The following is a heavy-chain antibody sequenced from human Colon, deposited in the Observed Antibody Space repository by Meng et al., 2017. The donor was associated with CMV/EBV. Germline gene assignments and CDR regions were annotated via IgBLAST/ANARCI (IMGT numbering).Heavy chain of an antibody. D-gene: IGHD6-6*01. J-gene: IGHJ5*02. V-gene: IGHV4-39*07. CDR1: GSLIGNAYF. Sequence: GSLIGNAYFWCCIRQPPPQALAWIGSIYYRGGTYYNPSLKIRPTISSLPSKNHFSLHLGSVPAADTAVYYCARGSGGHSSSSTWFDPWGQGTLVTVSS. CDR2: IYYRGGT. CDR3: ARGSGGHSSSSTWFDP.